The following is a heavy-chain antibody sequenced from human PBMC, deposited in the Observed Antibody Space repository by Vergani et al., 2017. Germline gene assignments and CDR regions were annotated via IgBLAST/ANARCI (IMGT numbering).Heavy chain of an antibody. Sequence: QVQLVESGGGVVQPGRSLRLSCAASGFTFSSYGMHWVRQAPGKGLEWVAVIWYDGSNKYYADSVKGRFTMSRDNSKNTLFLQMNSLRAEDTAVYYCARDRYCSGGSCYSDYYYGMDVWGQGTTVTVSS. CDR2: IWYDGSNK. CDR3: ARDRYCSGGSCYSDYYYGMDV. V-gene: IGHV3-33*01. D-gene: IGHD2-15*01. CDR1: GFTFSSYG. J-gene: IGHJ6*02.